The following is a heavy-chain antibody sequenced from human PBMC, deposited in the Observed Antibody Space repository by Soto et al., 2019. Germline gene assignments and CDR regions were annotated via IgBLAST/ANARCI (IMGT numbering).Heavy chain of an antibody. Sequence: SETLSLTCTVSGGSISSSSYYWGWIRQPPGKGLEWIGSIYYSGSTYYNPSLKSRVTISVDTSKNQFSLKLSSVTAADTAVYYCASPSIMITFGGVILNAFDIWRQGTMVTVSS. CDR1: GGSISSSSYY. D-gene: IGHD3-16*02. CDR3: ASPSIMITFGGVILNAFDI. J-gene: IGHJ3*02. CDR2: IYYSGST. V-gene: IGHV4-39*01.